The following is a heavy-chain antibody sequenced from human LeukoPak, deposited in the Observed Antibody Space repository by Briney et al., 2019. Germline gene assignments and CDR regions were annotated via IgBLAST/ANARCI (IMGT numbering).Heavy chain of an antibody. CDR2: ITQEEQDK. CDR1: GFTCSNSW. CDR3: TRDPEHGGYYIPGFDY. D-gene: IGHD4-17*01. J-gene: IGHJ4*02. V-gene: IGHV3-7*01. Sequence: GRCLRLSCAASGFTCSNSWMTWERQAPGKGLQWVGKITQEEQDKYYVDSVKGRFTISRDNAKNSLYLQMNSLRAEDTAVYYCTRDPEHGGYYIPGFDYWGQGTLVTASS.